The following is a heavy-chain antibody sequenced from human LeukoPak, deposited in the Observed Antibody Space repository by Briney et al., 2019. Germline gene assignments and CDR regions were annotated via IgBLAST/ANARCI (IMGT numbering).Heavy chain of an antibody. CDR2: IKADGSEK. J-gene: IGHJ4*02. Sequence: GGSLRLFWEASGFTFSRYWMRWVRQAPGKGLEWVANIKADGSEKYYVDSVKGRFTISRDNAKNSLYLQMNSLRAADTAVYYCARGGSLHFDFWGQGTLVTVS. CDR3: ARGGSLHFDF. CDR1: GFTFSRYW. V-gene: IGHV3-7*05. D-gene: IGHD3-16*01.